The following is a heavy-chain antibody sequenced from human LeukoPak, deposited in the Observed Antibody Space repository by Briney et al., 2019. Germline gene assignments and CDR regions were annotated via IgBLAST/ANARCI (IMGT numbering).Heavy chain of an antibody. V-gene: IGHV3-72*01. Sequence: GGSLRLSCAASGFTFSDHYMDWVRQAPGKGLEGVGRSRNKANSYGTEYVASVKGRFTISRDDSKNSLYLQMNSLKTEDTAVYYCTRGAITGSAFDIWGQGTMVTVSS. CDR2: SRNKANSYGT. CDR3: TRGAITGSAFDI. CDR1: GFTFSDHY. D-gene: IGHD1-26*01. J-gene: IGHJ3*02.